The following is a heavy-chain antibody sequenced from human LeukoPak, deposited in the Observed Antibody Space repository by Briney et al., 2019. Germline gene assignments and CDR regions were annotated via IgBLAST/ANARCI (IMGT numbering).Heavy chain of an antibody. CDR1: GYTFTGYY. Sequence: ASVKVSCKASGYTFTGYYMHWVRQAPGQGLEWMGWINPNSGGTNYAQKFQGRVTMTRDTSISTAYMELSRLRSDDTAVYYCARDLSFVAANPLLLFDYWGQGTLVTVSS. J-gene: IGHJ4*02. D-gene: IGHD2-15*01. CDR2: INPNSGGT. CDR3: ARDLSFVAANPLLLFDY. V-gene: IGHV1-2*02.